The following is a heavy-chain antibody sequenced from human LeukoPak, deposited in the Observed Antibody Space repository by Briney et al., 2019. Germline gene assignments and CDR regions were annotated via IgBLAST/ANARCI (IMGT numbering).Heavy chain of an antibody. J-gene: IGHJ4*02. V-gene: IGHV4-31*03. CDR3: ARGASGYYSTGFDY. D-gene: IGHD3-22*01. Sequence: KPSETLSLTCTVSGGSISRGGYYWSWIRQHPGKGLEWIGYIYYSGSTYYNPSLESRVTISVDTSKNQFSLKLSSVTAADTAVYYCARGASGYYSTGFDYWGQGTLVTVSS. CDR2: IYYSGST. CDR1: GGSISRGGYY.